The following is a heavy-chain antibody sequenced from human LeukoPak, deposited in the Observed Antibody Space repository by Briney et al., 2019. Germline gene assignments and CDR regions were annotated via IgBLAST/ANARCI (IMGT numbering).Heavy chain of an antibody. CDR1: GYTFTSYD. J-gene: IGHJ6*03. CDR2: MNPNSGNT. V-gene: IGHV1-8*03. D-gene: IGHD3-10*01. Sequence: PRASVKVSCRASGYTFTSYDINWVRQATGQGLEWMGWMNPNSGNTGYAQKFQGRVTITRNTSISTAYMELSSLRSEDTAVYYCARANYYGSGNYYYYYYMDVWGKGTTVTVSS. CDR3: ARANYYGSGNYYYYYYMDV.